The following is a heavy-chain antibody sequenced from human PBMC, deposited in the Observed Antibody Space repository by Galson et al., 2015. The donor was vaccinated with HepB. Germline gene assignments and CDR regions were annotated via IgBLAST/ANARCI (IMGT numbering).Heavy chain of an antibody. CDR2: ISGSGGST. D-gene: IGHD6-19*01. CDR1: GFTFSSYA. V-gene: IGHV3-23*01. CDR3: AKDRSDAWGAVAGVFDY. J-gene: IGHJ4*02. Sequence: SLRLSCAASGFTFSSYAMSWVRQAPGKGLEWVSAISGSGGSTYYADSVKGRFTISRDNSKNTLYLQMNSLRAEDTAVYYCAKDRSDAWGAVAGVFDYWGQGTLVTVSS.